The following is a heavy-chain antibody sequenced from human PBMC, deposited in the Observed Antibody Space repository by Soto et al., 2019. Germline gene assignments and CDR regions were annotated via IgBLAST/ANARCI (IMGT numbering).Heavy chain of an antibody. CDR3: ARGTDHNTHFYMDV. J-gene: IGHJ6*03. Sequence: EVQLVESGGGLVQPGGSLRLSCAASGFTFSDHYMDWVRQAPGKGLEWIGRIRIKPRGYTTEYAASVTGRFTISRDDSQKSLYLQMNSLKTEDTAMFFCARGTDHNTHFYMDVWGNGIMVTVSS. CDR2: IRIKPRGYTT. D-gene: IGHD1-1*01. V-gene: IGHV3-72*01. CDR1: GFTFSDHY.